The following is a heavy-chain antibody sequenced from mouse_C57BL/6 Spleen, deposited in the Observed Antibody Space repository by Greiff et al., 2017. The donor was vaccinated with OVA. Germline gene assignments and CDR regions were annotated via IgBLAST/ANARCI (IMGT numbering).Heavy chain of an antibody. V-gene: IGHV6-3*01. CDR3: TRDSWFAY. J-gene: IGHJ3*01. CDR2: IRLKSDNYAT. CDR1: GFTFSNYW. Sequence: EVNVVESGGGLVQPGGSMKLSCVASGFTFSNYWMNWVRQSPEKGLEWVAQIRLKSDNYATHYAESVKGRFTISRDDSKSSVYLQMNNLRAEDTGIYYCTRDSWFAYWGQGTLVTVSA.